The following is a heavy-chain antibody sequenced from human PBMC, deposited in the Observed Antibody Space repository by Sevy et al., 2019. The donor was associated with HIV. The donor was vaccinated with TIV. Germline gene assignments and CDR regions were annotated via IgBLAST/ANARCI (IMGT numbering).Heavy chain of an antibody. CDR1: GYMFTDYY. CDR3: ARLTTMPTSGLYGMDV. J-gene: IGHJ6*02. CDR2: INPNDGVT. Sequence: ASVKVSCKASGYMFTDYYIHWVRQAPGQGLEWMAWINPNDGVTNYAQRFQGEVTVTRDTSISTAYMEMSRLRSDDTAIYYWARLTTMPTSGLYGMDVWGQGTSVTVSS. D-gene: IGHD1-1*01. V-gene: IGHV1-2*02.